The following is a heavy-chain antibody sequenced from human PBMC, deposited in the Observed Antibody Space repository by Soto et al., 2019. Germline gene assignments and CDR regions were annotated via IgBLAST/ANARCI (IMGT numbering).Heavy chain of an antibody. CDR1: GYIFTNYA. CDR3: APLVIGPN. J-gene: IGHJ4*02. Sequence: QVHLVQSGAEVKKPGASVKVSCKASGYIFTNYAMHWVRQAPGQRLEWMGWIDGGNGNTEYSQKFQGRVTMTRDTSASTAYMELSSLTSEDTSVYYCAPLVIGPNWGQGTLVTVSS. CDR2: IDGGNGNT. D-gene: IGHD3-16*02. V-gene: IGHV1-3*01.